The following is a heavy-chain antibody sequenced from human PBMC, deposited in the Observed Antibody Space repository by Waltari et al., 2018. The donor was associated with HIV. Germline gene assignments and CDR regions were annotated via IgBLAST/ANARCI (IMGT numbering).Heavy chain of an antibody. Sequence: QLQLQQSGPGLVQTSETLSLTCTVSGGSVINSDDYWDFIRQSPGKGLGWIGNMYYTVTTFYNPSLKSRVTMSADLSKNQFSLRLRSVTAADTAIYYCARRPRMAGFYLYYGMDVWGQGTTVTVSS. CDR2: MYYTVTT. CDR3: ARRPRMAGFYLYYGMDV. D-gene: IGHD2-8*01. CDR1: GGSVINSDDY. V-gene: IGHV4-39*01. J-gene: IGHJ6*02.